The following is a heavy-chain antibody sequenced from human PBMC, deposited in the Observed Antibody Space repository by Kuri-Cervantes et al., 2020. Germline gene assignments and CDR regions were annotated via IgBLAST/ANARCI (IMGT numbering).Heavy chain of an antibody. CDR3: ARDGLGAAASLAFDI. D-gene: IGHD6-13*01. Sequence: ASVKVSCKASGYTFTNYAIHWVRQAPGQGLEWMGWINPNSGGANYAQKFQGWVTMTRDTSISTAYMELSRLRSDDTAVYYCARDGLGAAASLAFDIWGQGTMVTVSS. J-gene: IGHJ3*02. V-gene: IGHV1-2*04. CDR2: INPNSGGA. CDR1: GYTFTNYA.